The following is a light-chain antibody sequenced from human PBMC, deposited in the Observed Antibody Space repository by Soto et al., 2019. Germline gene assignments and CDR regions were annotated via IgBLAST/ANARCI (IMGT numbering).Light chain of an antibody. CDR1: QSVAGN. CDR3: QQYNDWPPIT. J-gene: IGKJ5*01. V-gene: IGKV3-15*01. Sequence: EIVLTQSPAPLSVSPGERATLSGMASQSVAGNLAWSQQTPGQAPRLLIYGASTRATGIPARFSGSGSGTEFTPTISSLQAEDFAVSDCQQYNDWPPITFGQGTRLVSK. CDR2: GAS.